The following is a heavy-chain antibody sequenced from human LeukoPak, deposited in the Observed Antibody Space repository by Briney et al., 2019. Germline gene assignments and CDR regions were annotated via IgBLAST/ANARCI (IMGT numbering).Heavy chain of an antibody. J-gene: IGHJ4*02. V-gene: IGHV4-4*07. CDR2: IYTSGST. D-gene: IGHD3-10*01. CDR1: GGSISSYY. Sequence: SETLSLTCTVSGGSISSYYWSWIRQPARKGLEWIGRIYTSGSTNYNPSLKSRVTISVDTSKNQFSLKLSSVTAADTAVYYCARVDRWFGEFIHDYWGQGTLVTVSS. CDR3: ARVDRWFGEFIHDY.